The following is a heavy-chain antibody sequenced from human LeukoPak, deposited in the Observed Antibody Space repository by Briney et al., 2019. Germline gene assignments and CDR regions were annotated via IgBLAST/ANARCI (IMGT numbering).Heavy chain of an antibody. CDR3: ARVGVPAAKVVSDAFDI. D-gene: IGHD2-2*01. CDR1: GGSFSGYY. Sequence: SETLSLTCAVYGGSFSGYYWSWIRQPPGKGLEWIGEINHSGSTNYNPSLKSRVTISVDTSKNQFSLKLSSVTAADTAVYYCARVGVPAAKVVSDAFDIWGQGQWSPSLQ. CDR2: INHSGST. J-gene: IGHJ3*02. V-gene: IGHV4-34*01.